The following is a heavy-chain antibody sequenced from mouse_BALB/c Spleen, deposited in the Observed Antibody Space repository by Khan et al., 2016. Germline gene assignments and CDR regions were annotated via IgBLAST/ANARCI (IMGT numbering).Heavy chain of an antibody. D-gene: IGHD1-1*01. Sequence: EVKLEVSGPDLVKPSQSLSLTCTVTGYSITSGYSWHWIRQFPGNKLEWMAYIHYSGSTNYNPSLKSRISITRDTSKNQFFLQLISVTTEDTATYYCTRGDYYGSGYWGQGTTLTVSS. CDR1: GYSITSGYS. CDR3: TRGDYYGSGY. CDR2: IHYSGST. J-gene: IGHJ2*01. V-gene: IGHV3-1*02.